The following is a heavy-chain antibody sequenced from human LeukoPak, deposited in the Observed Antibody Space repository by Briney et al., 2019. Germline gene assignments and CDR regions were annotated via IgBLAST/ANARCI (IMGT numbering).Heavy chain of an antibody. CDR2: GTNK. CDR3: ANYGDYQYFDY. Sequence: GTNKYYADSVKGRFTISGDNSKNTLYLQMNSLKTDDTAVYYCANYGDYQYFDYWGQGTPVTVSS. V-gene: IGHV3-30*02. J-gene: IGHJ4*02. D-gene: IGHD4-17*01.